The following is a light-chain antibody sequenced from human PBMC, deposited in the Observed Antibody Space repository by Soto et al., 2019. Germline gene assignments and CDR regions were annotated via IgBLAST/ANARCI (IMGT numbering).Light chain of an antibody. CDR3: SSYTSSSTRV. J-gene: IGLJ3*02. CDR2: EVS. V-gene: IGLV2-14*01. Sequence: QSVLTQPASVSGSPGQSITISCTGTSSDGGYNYVSWYQQHPGKAPKLMIYEVSNRPSGVSNRFSGSKSGNTASLTISGLQAEDEADYYCSSYTSSSTRVFGGGTKLTVL. CDR1: SSDGGYNY.